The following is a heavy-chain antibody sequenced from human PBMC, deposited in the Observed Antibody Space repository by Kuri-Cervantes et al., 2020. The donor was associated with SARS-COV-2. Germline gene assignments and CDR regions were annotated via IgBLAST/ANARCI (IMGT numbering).Heavy chain of an antibody. V-gene: IGHV1-69*05. CDR3: AAERVGAITENYYGMDD. Sequence: SVKVSCKASGCTFSSYAISWVRQAPGQGLEWMGVIIPIFGTANYAQKFQGRVTITRGMSTSTAYMDMCNLRSEDTAVSYCAAERVGAITENYYGMDDWGQGTLVTVSS. CDR1: GCTFSSYA. J-gene: IGHJ6*02. CDR2: IIPIFGTA. D-gene: IGHD1-26*01.